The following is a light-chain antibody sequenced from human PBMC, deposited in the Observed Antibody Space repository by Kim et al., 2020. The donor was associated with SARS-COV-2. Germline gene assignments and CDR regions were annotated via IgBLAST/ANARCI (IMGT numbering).Light chain of an antibody. CDR3: NSRDNNDNVL. J-gene: IGLJ2*01. Sequence: VALGQTVRTTCQGDSLITYYTTWFQQKPGQAPIVVFYGKNNRPSGIPDRFSGSSSGNTASLTITATQAGDEADYYCNSRDNNDNVLFGGGTRLTVL. CDR1: SLITYY. CDR2: GKN. V-gene: IGLV3-19*01.